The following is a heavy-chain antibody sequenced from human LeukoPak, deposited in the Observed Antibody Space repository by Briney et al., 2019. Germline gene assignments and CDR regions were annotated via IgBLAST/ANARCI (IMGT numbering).Heavy chain of an antibody. D-gene: IGHD3-3*01. CDR3: ARQWGITIFGVVKPTGWFDP. V-gene: IGHV4-39*01. Sequence: SETLSLTSTVSGGSISSSSYYWGWIRQPPGKGLEWIGSIYYSGSTYYNPSLKSRVTISVDTSKNQFSLKLSSVTAADTAVYYCARQWGITIFGVVKPTGWFDPWGQGTLVTISS. CDR1: GGSISSSSYY. CDR2: IYYSGST. J-gene: IGHJ5*02.